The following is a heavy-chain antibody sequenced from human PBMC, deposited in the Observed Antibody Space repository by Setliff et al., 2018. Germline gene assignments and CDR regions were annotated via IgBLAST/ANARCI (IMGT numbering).Heavy chain of an antibody. J-gene: IGHJ4*02. Sequence: PGGSLRLSCVASRFTFSSYYMNWVRQAPGKGLEWVSSISSTSTYIYYADSVKGRFTTSRDNARNSLYLQMNSLRAEDTAVYYCARAPFSSGWYGGWEYYFDYWGQGTQVTVSS. CDR1: RFTFSSYY. CDR2: ISSTSTYI. V-gene: IGHV3-21*01. D-gene: IGHD6-19*01. CDR3: ARAPFSSGWYGGWEYYFDY.